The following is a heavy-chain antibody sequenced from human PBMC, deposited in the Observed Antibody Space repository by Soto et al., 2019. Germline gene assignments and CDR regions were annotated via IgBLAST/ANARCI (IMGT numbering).Heavy chain of an antibody. CDR2: IKSKTDGGTT. CDR3: TTDGYYYDSSGYYYPAEYFQH. V-gene: IGHV3-15*07. CDR1: GFTFSNAW. D-gene: IGHD3-22*01. J-gene: IGHJ1*01. Sequence: GGSLRLSCAASGFTFSNAWMNWVRQAPGKGQEWVGRIKSKTDGGTTDYAAPVKGRFTISRDDSKNTLYLQMNSLKTEDTAVYYCTTDGYYYDSSGYYYPAEYFQHWGQGTLVTVSS.